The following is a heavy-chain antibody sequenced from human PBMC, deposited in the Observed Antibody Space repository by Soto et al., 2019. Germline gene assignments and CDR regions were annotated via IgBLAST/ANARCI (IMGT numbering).Heavy chain of an antibody. D-gene: IGHD5-18*01. Sequence: QPGGSLRLSCAASGFTFSSYGMHWVRQAPGKGLEWVAVISYDGSNKYYADSVKGRFTISRDNSKNTLYLQMNSLRAEDTAVYYCAKNPSTAMVVFDYWRQGTLVTVSS. CDR2: ISYDGSNK. CDR3: AKNPSTAMVVFDY. J-gene: IGHJ4*02. V-gene: IGHV3-30*18. CDR1: GFTFSSYG.